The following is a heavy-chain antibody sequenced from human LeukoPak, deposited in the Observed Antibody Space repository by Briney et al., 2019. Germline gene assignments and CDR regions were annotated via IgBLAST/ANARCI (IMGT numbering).Heavy chain of an antibody. CDR2: IHYSGST. J-gene: IGHJ4*02. D-gene: IGHD2-21*01. V-gene: IGHV4-59*08. Sequence: SETLSLTCTVSGGSIRSNYWTWIRQAPGKGLEWVGHIHYSGSTNYNPSLVSRVTISLNTSNNQFSLRLSSVTAADTAVYYCARLWPGVKTFDSWGQGTLVTVSS. CDR3: ARLWPGVKTFDS. CDR1: GGSIRSNY.